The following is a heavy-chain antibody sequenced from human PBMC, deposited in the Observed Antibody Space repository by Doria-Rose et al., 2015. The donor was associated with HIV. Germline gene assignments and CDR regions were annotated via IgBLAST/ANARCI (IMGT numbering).Heavy chain of an antibody. CDR1: GVSLSSPGMG. J-gene: IGHJ4*02. V-gene: IGHV2-26*01. CDR3: ARIKSSRWYHKYYFDF. D-gene: IGHD6-13*01. Sequence: QVTLKESGPVLVKPTETLTLTCTVSGVSLSSPGMGVSWIRQPPGKALEWLANILSDDERSYKTSLKSRLTISRRPSNSQVVLTMPDMDPVDTATYYCARIKSSRWYHKYYFDFWGQGTLVIVSA. CDR2: ILSDDER.